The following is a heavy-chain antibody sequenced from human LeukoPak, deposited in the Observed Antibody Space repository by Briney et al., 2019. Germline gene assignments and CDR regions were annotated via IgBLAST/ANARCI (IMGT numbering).Heavy chain of an antibody. CDR2: INHKANVN. CDR1: GFTFSRYW. Sequence: RGSLRLSCAASGFTFSRYWMNWARQAPGKGLKGVASINHKANVNYYVDSVKGRFTISRDNAKNSLYLQMSNLRAEDTAVYFCARGGGLDVWGQGATVTVSS. J-gene: IGHJ6*02. D-gene: IGHD3-16*01. CDR3: ARGGGLDV. V-gene: IGHV3-7*03.